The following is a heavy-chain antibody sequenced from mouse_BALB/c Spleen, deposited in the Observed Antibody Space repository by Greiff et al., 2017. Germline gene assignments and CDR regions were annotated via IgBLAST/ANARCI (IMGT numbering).Heavy chain of an antibody. Sequence: EVKVEESGGGLVQPGGSMKLSCVASGFTFSNYWMNWVRQSPEKGLEWVAEIRLKSNNYATHYAESVKGRFTISRDDSKSSVYLQMNNLRAEDTGIYYCTAYYRYDWFAYWGQGTLVTVSA. D-gene: IGHD2-14*01. CDR2: IRLKSNNYAT. CDR3: TAYYRYDWFAY. CDR1: GFTFSNYW. J-gene: IGHJ3*01. V-gene: IGHV6-6*02.